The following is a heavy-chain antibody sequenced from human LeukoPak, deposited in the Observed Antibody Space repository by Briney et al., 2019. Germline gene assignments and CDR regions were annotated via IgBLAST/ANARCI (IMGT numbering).Heavy chain of an antibody. V-gene: IGHV1-2*02. D-gene: IGHD3-22*01. Sequence: ASVKVSCKVAGSSLTELSMHWVRQTPGKGLEWMGWINPSSGGTNYAQKFQGRVTMTRDTSISTAYMELSRLRSDDTAVYYCAATTYYYDSSGYYSVRFWFDPWGQGTLVTVSS. J-gene: IGHJ5*02. CDR3: AATTYYYDSSGYYSVRFWFDP. CDR2: INPSSGGT. CDR1: GSSLTELS.